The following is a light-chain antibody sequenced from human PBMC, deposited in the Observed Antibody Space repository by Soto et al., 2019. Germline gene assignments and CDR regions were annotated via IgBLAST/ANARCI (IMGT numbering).Light chain of an antibody. V-gene: IGKV3D-20*02. Sequence: DIVLTQSPATLSLSPGERANLSCRASQSVSSSYLAWYQQKPGQAPRLLIYGASSRATGIPDRFSGSGSGTDFTLTISSLDPEDFAVYYCQQRSNWFGQGTKVDIK. CDR2: GAS. CDR1: QSVSSSY. J-gene: IGKJ1*01. CDR3: QQRSNW.